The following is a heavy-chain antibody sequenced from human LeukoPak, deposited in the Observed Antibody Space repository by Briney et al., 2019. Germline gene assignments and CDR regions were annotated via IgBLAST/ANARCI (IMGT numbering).Heavy chain of an antibody. V-gene: IGHV4-34*01. CDR2: INDYTGDT. J-gene: IGHJ6*02. Sequence: GSLRLSCAASGFIFSNYAMSWVRQAPGKGLEWIGEINDYTGDTNYNPSLNSRVSISLEKSKNQFSLELRSVTAADTAVYYCARGRIAKIVVVHSFSYGMDVWGQGTTVTVSS. CDR3: ARGRIAKIVVVHSFSYGMDV. D-gene: IGHD3-22*01. CDR1: GFIFSNYA.